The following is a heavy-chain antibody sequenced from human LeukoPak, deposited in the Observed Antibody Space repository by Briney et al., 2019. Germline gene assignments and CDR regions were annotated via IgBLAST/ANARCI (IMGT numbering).Heavy chain of an antibody. Sequence: GGSLRLSCAASGFTFSSYWMSWVRQAPGKGLEWVANIKQDGSEKYYVDSVKGRFTISRDNAKNSLYLQMNSLRAEDTAAYYCANDVDTAMVHDYWGQGTLVTVSS. CDR1: GFTFSSYW. D-gene: IGHD5-18*01. CDR3: ANDVDTAMVHDY. CDR2: IKQDGSEK. J-gene: IGHJ4*02. V-gene: IGHV3-7*01.